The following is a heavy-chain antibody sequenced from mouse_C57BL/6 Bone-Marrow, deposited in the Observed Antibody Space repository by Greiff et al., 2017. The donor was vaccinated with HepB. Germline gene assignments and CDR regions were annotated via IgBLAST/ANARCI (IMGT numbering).Heavy chain of an antibody. CDR2: IAPANGNT. CDR1: GFNIKNTY. Sequence: EVKLQQSVAELVRPGASVKLSCTASGFNIKNTYMHWVKQRPEQGLEWIGRIAPANGNTNYAPKFQGKATITADTSSNTAYLQLSSLPSEDTAIYYCARMEVTTPYCYAMDYWGQGTSVTVTS. V-gene: IGHV14-3*01. CDR3: ARMEVTTPYCYAMDY. D-gene: IGHD2-2*01. J-gene: IGHJ4*01.